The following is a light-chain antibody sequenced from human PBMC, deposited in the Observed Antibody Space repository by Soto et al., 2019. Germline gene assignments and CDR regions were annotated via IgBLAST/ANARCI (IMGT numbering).Light chain of an antibody. J-gene: IGLJ2*01. Sequence: QLVLTQSPSSSAYLGASVKLTCTLSSGHSTYAIAWHQQQPEKGPRYLMKLNSDGSHIKGDGSPNRCSGSSSGAERYLTTFTRLSEDEADTFCKTWATGILVSGGRTKLTVL. V-gene: IGLV4-69*01. CDR2: LNSDGSH. CDR3: KTWATGILV. CDR1: SGHSTYA.